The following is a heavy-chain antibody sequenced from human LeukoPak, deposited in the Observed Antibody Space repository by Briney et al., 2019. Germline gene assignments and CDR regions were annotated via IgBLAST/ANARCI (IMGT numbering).Heavy chain of an antibody. CDR2: IKGSGSPI. Sequence: GGSLRLSCAASGFTFSSYEMTWVRQAPGKGLEWISYIKGSGSPIYYADSVKGRFTISRDNAKNSLYLQMNSLSAEDTAVYYCERFHLVWFGSLDVWGQGTTVIVSS. D-gene: IGHD3-10*01. CDR1: GFTFSSYE. CDR3: ERFHLVWFGSLDV. J-gene: IGHJ6*02. V-gene: IGHV3-48*03.